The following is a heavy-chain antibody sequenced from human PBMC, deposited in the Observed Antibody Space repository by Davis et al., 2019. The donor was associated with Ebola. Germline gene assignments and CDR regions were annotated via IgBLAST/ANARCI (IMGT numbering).Heavy chain of an antibody. D-gene: IGHD5-18*01. J-gene: IGHJ5*01. Sequence: GESLKIYCKGSGYNFTTYWIGWVRQMPGKGLEWMGIIYPGDSDTRYSPSFQGQVTISADKSISTAYLQWSSLKASDTAMFYCVRLPYTFGLLDSWGQGTLVTVSS. CDR3: VRLPYTFGLLDS. CDR2: IYPGDSDT. V-gene: IGHV5-51*01. CDR1: GYNFTTYW.